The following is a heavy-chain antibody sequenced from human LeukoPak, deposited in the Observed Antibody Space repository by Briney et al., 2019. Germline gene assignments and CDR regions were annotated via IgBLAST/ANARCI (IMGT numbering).Heavy chain of an antibody. CDR3: AKDRLRLGEFSDFDY. Sequence: EASVKVSCKASGYTFTSYGISWVRQAPGQGLEWMGWISAYNGNTNYAQKLQGRVTMTTDTSTSTAYMELRSLRPDDTAVYYCAKDRLRLGEFSDFDYWGQGTLVTVSS. D-gene: IGHD3-16*01. CDR2: ISAYNGNT. V-gene: IGHV1-18*04. CDR1: GYTFTSYG. J-gene: IGHJ4*02.